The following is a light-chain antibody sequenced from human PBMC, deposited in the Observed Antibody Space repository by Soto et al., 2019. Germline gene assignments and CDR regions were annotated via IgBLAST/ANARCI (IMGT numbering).Light chain of an antibody. J-gene: IGKJ1*01. CDR1: QSISSY. CDR3: QQSYSTFWT. CDR2: AAS. V-gene: IGKV1-39*01. Sequence: DIQITQSPSSLSASVVDRVTITCRASQSISSYLNWYQQKPGKAPKLLIYAASSLQSGVPSRFSGSGSGTDFTLTISSLQPEDFATYYCQQSYSTFWTFGQGTKVDIK.